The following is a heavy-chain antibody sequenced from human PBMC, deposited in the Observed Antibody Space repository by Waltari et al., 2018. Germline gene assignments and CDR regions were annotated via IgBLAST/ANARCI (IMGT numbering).Heavy chain of an antibody. CDR3: ARDGGGLVPAALDY. Sequence: QVQLQESGPGLVKPSETLSLTCTVSGYSISSGYYWGWIRQPPGKGLEWIGSIYHSGSTYYNPSLKSRVTISVDTSKNQFSLKLSSVTAADTAVYYCARDGGGLVPAALDYWGQGTLVTVSS. CDR1: GYSISSGYY. D-gene: IGHD2-2*01. J-gene: IGHJ4*02. CDR2: IYHSGST. V-gene: IGHV4-38-2*02.